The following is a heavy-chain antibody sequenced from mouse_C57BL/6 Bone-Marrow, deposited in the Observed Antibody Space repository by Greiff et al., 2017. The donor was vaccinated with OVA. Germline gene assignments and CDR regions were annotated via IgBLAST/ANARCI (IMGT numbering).Heavy chain of an antibody. Sequence: QVTLKESGPGILQSSQTLSLTCSFSGFSLSTSGMGVSWIRQPSGQGLEWLAHIYWDDDKRYNPSLKSRLTISKDTSRNHVFLKITSVDTADTATYYCARRGRNYGSSFLWYFDVWGTGTTVTVSS. J-gene: IGHJ1*03. V-gene: IGHV8-12*01. CDR1: GFSLSTSGMG. CDR2: IYWDDDK. D-gene: IGHD1-1*01. CDR3: ARRGRNYGSSFLWYFDV.